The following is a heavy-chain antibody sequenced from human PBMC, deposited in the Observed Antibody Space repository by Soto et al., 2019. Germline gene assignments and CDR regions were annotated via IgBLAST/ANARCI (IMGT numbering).Heavy chain of an antibody. CDR2: ITPMFGAA. J-gene: IGHJ6*02. Sequence: QVLLVQSGAEVKKPGSSVKVSCKASGGSFRNQRFSWVRQAPGQGLEWMGGITPMFGAAHYAQKFQGRVTITADESTSTVYREPTSLISEQPAVYRCAREGHFCTRTCDYGMDGWGPGPTVTVS. CDR3: AREGHFCTRTCDYGMDG. CDR1: GGSFRNQR. D-gene: IGHD3-3*02. V-gene: IGHV1-69*01.